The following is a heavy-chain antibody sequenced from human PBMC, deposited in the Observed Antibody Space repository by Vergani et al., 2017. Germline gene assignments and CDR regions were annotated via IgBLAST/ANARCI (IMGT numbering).Heavy chain of an antibody. CDR1: GYTFTSYG. V-gene: IGHV1-18*04. CDR2: ISAYNGNT. D-gene: IGHD2-2*01. CDR3: AGDPDIVVVPAAPYYYYYYGMDG. J-gene: IGHJ6*02. Sequence: QVQLVQSGAEVKKPGASVKVSCKASGYTFTSYGISWVRQAPGQGLEWMGWISAYNGNTNYAQKLQGRVTMTTDTSTSTAYMELRSLRSDDTAVYYCAGDPDIVVVPAAPYYYYYYGMDGWGQGTTVTVSS.